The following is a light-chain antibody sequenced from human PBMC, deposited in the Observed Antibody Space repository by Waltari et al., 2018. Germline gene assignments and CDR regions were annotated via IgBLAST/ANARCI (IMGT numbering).Light chain of an antibody. Sequence: QSVLTQPPSASATPGPGVTLPCSGPRPHLGRHTVNWFQQPPGTAPKPLIHNNKQRPSGVPDRFSGSKSGTSASLAISGIQSEDDADYYCASWDGILDVYVFGTGTTVTVL. CDR1: RPHLGRHT. J-gene: IGLJ1*01. V-gene: IGLV1-44*01. CDR2: NNK. CDR3: ASWDGILDVYV.